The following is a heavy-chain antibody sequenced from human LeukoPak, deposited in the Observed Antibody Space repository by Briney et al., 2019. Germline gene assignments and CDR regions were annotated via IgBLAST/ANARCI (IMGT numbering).Heavy chain of an antibody. CDR3: AKLAWNDGSHYFDY. CDR2: VSYDGNDG. Sequence: PGGSLRLSCIGSGFNFTYYAIYWVRQAPGKGLEWVAVVSYDGNDGYADSVKGRFSISRDNSQNTVTLQMNNLRVDDTAIYYCAKLAWNDGSHYFDYWGQGTLVTVSS. D-gene: IGHD1-1*01. V-gene: IGHV3-30*18. CDR1: GFNFTYYA. J-gene: IGHJ4*02.